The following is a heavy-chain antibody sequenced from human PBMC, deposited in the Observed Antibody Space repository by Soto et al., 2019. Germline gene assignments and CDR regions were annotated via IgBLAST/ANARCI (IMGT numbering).Heavy chain of an antibody. CDR2: IIPILGIA. D-gene: IGHD1-26*01. CDR1: GGTFSSYT. Sequence: SVKVSCKASGGTFSSYTISWVRQAPGQGLEWMGRIIPILGIANYAQKFQGRATITADKSTSTAYMELSSLRSEDTAVYYCARRAEGATGPFDYWGQGTLVTVSS. V-gene: IGHV1-69*02. J-gene: IGHJ4*02. CDR3: ARRAEGATGPFDY.